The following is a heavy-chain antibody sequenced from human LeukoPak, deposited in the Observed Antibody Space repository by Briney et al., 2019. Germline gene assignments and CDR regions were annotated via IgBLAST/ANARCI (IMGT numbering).Heavy chain of an antibody. CDR2: ISSSSSYI. CDR1: GFTFSSYS. J-gene: IGHJ4*02. CDR3: ARDGYYGSGSYYL. Sequence: KPGGSLRLSCAASGFTFSSYSMNWVRQAPGKGLEWVSSISSSSSYIYYADSVKGRFTISRDNAKNSLYLQTNSLRAEDTAVYYCARDGYYGSGSYYLWGQGTLVTVSS. D-gene: IGHD3-10*01. V-gene: IGHV3-21*01.